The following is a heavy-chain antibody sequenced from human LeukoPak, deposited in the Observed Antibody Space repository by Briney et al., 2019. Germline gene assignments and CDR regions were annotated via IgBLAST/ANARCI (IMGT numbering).Heavy chain of an antibody. D-gene: IGHD2-2*01. Sequence: PSQTLSLTCTVSGGSISSGDYYCRPIRQPPGKGLEWIGSIYYRGDTYYNPSLKSRDTISVDTSRSQFSLSLSSMTAADTAVYYCARHGNIVVVPDASKAFDIWGQGTMVTVSS. CDR2: IYYRGDT. CDR3: ARHGNIVVVPDASKAFDI. V-gene: IGHV4-39*01. J-gene: IGHJ3*02. CDR1: GGSISSGDYY.